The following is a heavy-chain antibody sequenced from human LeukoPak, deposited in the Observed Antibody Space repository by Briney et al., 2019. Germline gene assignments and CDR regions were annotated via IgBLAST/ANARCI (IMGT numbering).Heavy chain of an antibody. J-gene: IGHJ6*03. CDR3: ARDRGKTSPYYYVDV. CDR2: ISSSSSYM. V-gene: IGHV3-11*06. CDR1: GFTFSAYY. Sequence: GGPLRLSCAASGFTFSAYYMSWIRQAPGKGLEWVSSISSSSSYMNYADSVKGRFTISRDNAENSLYLQMNSLRAEDTAVYYCARDRGKTSPYYYVDVWGKGTTVTVSS. D-gene: IGHD4-23*01.